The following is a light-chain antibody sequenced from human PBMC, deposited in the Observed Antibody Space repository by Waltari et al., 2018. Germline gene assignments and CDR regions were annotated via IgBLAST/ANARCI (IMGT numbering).Light chain of an antibody. Sequence: QTVVTQEPSLSVSPGGTVTLTCALSSGSLSTTSYATWYQQTPGQAPHTLVYKTNARAAGVPVRCVGSILGNTAARTITGAQADDESDYYCALYMGSGIWVFGGGTRLTVL. J-gene: IGLJ3*02. CDR2: KTN. CDR1: SGSLSTTSY. CDR3: ALYMGSGIWV. V-gene: IGLV8-61*01.